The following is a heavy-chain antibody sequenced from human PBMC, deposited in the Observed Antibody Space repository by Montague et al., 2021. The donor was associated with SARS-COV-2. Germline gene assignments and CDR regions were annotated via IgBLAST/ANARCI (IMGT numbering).Heavy chain of an antibody. V-gene: IGHV4-4*02. CDR1: GASISSSHW. CDR2: IYHTGTT. CDR3: ARAPIGVSGKNAFDI. D-gene: IGHD6-19*01. J-gene: IGHJ3*02. Sequence: SETLSLTCAVSGASISSSHWWCWIRPPPGKGLEWMGEIYHTGTTNYHPSLNRRVTISVDKSKNQFLLNLSSVTAADTAVYFWARAPIGVSGKNAFDIWGQGTMVTVSS.